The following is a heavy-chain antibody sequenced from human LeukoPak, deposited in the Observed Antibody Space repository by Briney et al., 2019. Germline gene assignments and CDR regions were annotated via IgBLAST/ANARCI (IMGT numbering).Heavy chain of an antibody. CDR2: INSGGGT. V-gene: IGHV3-23*01. CDR1: GFTFSNYA. CDR3: AREEITRSAFDI. Sequence: GGSLRLSCAASGFTFSNYAMSWVRQAPGKGLEWVSAINSGGGTYYADSVKGRFTISRDNSKNTLYLQMNSLRAEDTAVYYCAREEITRSAFDIWGQGTMVTVSS. D-gene: IGHD2-2*01. J-gene: IGHJ3*02.